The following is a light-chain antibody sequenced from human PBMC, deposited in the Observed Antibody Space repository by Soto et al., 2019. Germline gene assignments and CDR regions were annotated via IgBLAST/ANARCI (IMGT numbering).Light chain of an antibody. J-gene: IGKJ4*01. CDR1: QDITW. CDR2: AAS. Sequence: IKMTQSPSSVSASVGDRVTITCRASQDITWLVWYQQKPGKAPKFLMSAASSSQSGVPSRFSASRSGTDFTLTISSLQAEDFATYFCQQADSLPLTFGGGTKVGIK. V-gene: IGKV1-12*01. CDR3: QQADSLPLT.